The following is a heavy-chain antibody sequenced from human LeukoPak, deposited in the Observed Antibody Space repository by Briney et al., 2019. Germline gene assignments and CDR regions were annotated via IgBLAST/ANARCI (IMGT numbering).Heavy chain of an antibody. Sequence: SSETLSLTCTVSGGSISSGGYYWSWIRQHPGKGLEWIGYIYYSGSTYYNPSLKSRVTISVDTSKNQFSLKLSSVTAADTAVYYCAREESGGSGSYYGYNWFDPWGQGTLVTVSS. CDR3: AREESGGSGSYYGYNWFDP. J-gene: IGHJ5*02. D-gene: IGHD3-10*01. CDR1: GGSISSGGYY. V-gene: IGHV4-31*03. CDR2: IYYSGST.